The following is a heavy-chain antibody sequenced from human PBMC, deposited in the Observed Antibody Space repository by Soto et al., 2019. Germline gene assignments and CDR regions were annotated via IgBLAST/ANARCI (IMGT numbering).Heavy chain of an antibody. CDR1: GGTFSSYA. CDR2: IIPIFGTA. D-gene: IGHD3-10*01. Sequence: QVQLVQSGAEVKKPGSSVKVSCKASGGTFSSYAISWVRQAPGQGLEWMGGIIPIFGTANYAQKFQGRVTINVDESTSKAYMELSSLRYEDTAVYYCARSSITMVRGVSHYGIDVWGQGTTVTVSS. V-gene: IGHV1-69*01. J-gene: IGHJ6*02. CDR3: ARSSITMVRGVSHYGIDV.